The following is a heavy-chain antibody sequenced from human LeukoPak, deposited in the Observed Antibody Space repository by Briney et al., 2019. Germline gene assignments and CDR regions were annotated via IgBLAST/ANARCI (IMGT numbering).Heavy chain of an antibody. CDR3: ARHDVVPVIRRGFDF. Sequence: SETLSLTCTVSGGSVSDYYWSWIRPSPGKGLEWIGYIFYTGTTIYSPSLRGRVTMSVDTSENQFSLKLSSVTAADTAMYYCARHDVVPVIRRGFDFWGQGTLVAVSS. CDR2: IFYTGTT. V-gene: IGHV4-59*08. J-gene: IGHJ4*02. D-gene: IGHD2-21*02. CDR1: GGSVSDYY.